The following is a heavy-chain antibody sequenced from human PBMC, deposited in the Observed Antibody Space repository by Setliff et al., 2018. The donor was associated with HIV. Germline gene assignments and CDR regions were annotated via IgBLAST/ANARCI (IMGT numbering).Heavy chain of an antibody. CDR2: IYYSGST. CDR3: ARHGLTGDLNAFDI. V-gene: IGHV4-59*08. Sequence: SETLSLTCTVSGGSISSYYGSWIRQPPGKGLEWIGYIYYSGSTNYNPSLKSRVTISVDTSKNQFSLKLSSVTAADTAVYYCARHGLTGDLNAFDIWGQGTMVTVSS. CDR1: GGSISSYY. J-gene: IGHJ3*02. D-gene: IGHD7-27*01.